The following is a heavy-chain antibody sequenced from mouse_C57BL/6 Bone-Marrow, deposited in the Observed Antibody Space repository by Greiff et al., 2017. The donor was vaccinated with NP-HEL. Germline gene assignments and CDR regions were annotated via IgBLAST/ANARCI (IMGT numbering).Heavy chain of an antibody. Sequence: QVQLQQSGAELVMPGASVKLSCKASGYTFTSYWMHWVKQRPGQGLEWIGEIDPSDSYTNYNQKFKGKSTLTVDKSSSTAYMQLSSLTSEDSAVYYCARLGIYYYGSSFDYWGQGTTLTVSS. V-gene: IGHV1-69*01. CDR3: ARLGIYYYGSSFDY. CDR1: GYTFTSYW. CDR2: IDPSDSYT. D-gene: IGHD1-1*01. J-gene: IGHJ2*01.